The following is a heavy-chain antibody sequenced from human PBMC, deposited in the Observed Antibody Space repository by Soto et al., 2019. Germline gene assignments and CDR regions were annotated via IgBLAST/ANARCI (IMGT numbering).Heavy chain of an antibody. J-gene: IGHJ4*02. V-gene: IGHV1-18*01. Sequence: ASVKVSCKASGYTFTSYGISWVRQAPGQGLEWMGWISAYNGSTNYAQKFQGRVTMTRDTSTSTVYMELSSLRSEDTAVYYCATVTDNSAYNYWGQGTLVTVSS. CDR3: ATVTDNSAYNY. CDR1: GYTFTSYG. D-gene: IGHD3-22*01. CDR2: ISAYNGST.